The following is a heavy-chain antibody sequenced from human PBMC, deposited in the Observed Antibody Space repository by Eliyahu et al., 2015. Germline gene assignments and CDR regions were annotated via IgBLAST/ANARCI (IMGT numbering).Heavy chain of an antibody. V-gene: IGHV4-39*07. J-gene: IGHJ3*02. D-gene: IGHD3-10*01. CDR2: IYYSGIT. Sequence: QLHLQESGPGLVKPSETLSLTCTVSGDSVSSTXYQWGWIRQPPGKGLEWIGSIYYSGITYYNSSLNSRITILIDSSKNQFSLKFSSVTAADTAVHYCARVRLGYFGSGSPAGNAFDIWGQGTMVTVSS. CDR1: GDSVSSTXYQ. CDR3: ARVRLGYFGSGSPAGNAFDI.